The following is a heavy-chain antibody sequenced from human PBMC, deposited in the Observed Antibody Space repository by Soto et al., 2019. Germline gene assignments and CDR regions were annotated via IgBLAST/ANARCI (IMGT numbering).Heavy chain of an antibody. Sequence: ASVKVSCKASGYTFTSYGFIWVRQAPVQGLEWTGWISAYNGDRKYSQKFLGSVSLTTDTYTNTAYMGLRTLRSDDTAVYYCARVPSFSTLDYWCQGTLVTVSS. V-gene: IGHV1-18*04. CDR1: GYTFTSYG. CDR2: ISAYNGDR. D-gene: IGHD4-17*01. CDR3: ARVPSFSTLDY. J-gene: IGHJ4*02.